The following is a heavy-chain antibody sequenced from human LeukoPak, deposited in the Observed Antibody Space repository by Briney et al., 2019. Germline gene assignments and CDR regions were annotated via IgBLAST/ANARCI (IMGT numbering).Heavy chain of an antibody. Sequence: ASVTLSCKASAYTFTIYYMHWMRQPPAPGLERMGIINPSGGSTSYAQKFQGRVIMTRDTSTSIVYMELSSLRSEDTAVYYCVYSGAANWFDPWGQGTLVTVSS. CDR2: INPSGGST. CDR3: VYSGAANWFDP. CDR1: AYTFTIYY. V-gene: IGHV1-46*01. D-gene: IGHD3-10*01. J-gene: IGHJ5*02.